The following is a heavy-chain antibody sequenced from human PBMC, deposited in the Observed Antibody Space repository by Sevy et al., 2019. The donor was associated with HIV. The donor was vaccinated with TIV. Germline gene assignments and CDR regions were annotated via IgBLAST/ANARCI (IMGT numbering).Heavy chain of an antibody. V-gene: IGHV1-18*01. Sequence: ASVKVSCKASGYLFTSYRITWVRQAPGKRLELVGWISPHNGDTNYAQMVQDRVTMITDTSTTTVYMELRSLTSDDSAVYYCARAYCSGGRCYSLAYWGQGTLVTVSS. CDR3: ARAYCSGGRCYSLAY. CDR1: GYLFTSYR. J-gene: IGHJ4*02. CDR2: ISPHNGDT. D-gene: IGHD2-15*01.